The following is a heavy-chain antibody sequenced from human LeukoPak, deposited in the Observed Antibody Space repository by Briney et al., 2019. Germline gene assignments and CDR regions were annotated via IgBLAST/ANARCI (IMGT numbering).Heavy chain of an antibody. V-gene: IGHV3-23*01. CDR2: ISGGGGTT. J-gene: IGHJ4*02. CDR3: AKDLEESANDCGDSSDY. CDR1: GFTFSSYP. D-gene: IGHD5-12*01. Sequence: GGSLRLSCAASGFTFSSYPRTWVRQVPGKGLEWVSAISGGGGTTYYADSVKGRFAVSRDNSKNTVYLQMNSLRAEDTAVYYCAKDLEESANDCGDSSDYWGQGTLVTVSS.